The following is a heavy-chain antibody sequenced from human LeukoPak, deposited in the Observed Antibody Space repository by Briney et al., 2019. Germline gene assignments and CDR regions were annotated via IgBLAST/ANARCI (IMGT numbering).Heavy chain of an antibody. J-gene: IGHJ4*02. D-gene: IGHD6-19*01. CDR1: GGSISGYY. CDR3: ARDRGAVARLYYFDY. CDR2: IYYSGST. V-gene: IGHV4-59*12. Sequence: SETLSLTCTVSGGSISGYYWSWIRQPPGKGLEWIGYIYYSGSTNYNPSLKSRVTISVDTSKNQFSLKLSSVSAADTAVYYCARDRGAVARLYYFDYWGQGTLVTVSS.